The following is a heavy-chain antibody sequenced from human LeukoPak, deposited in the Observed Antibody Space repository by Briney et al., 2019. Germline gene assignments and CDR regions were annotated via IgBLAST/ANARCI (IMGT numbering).Heavy chain of an antibody. D-gene: IGHD3-22*01. CDR3: SGDSSSGYYL. CDR1: GGTFSSYA. V-gene: IGHV1-18*01. CDR2: ISAYNGNT. J-gene: IGHJ4*02. Sequence: GASVKVSCKASGGTFSSYAISWVRQAPGQGLEWMGWISAYNGNTNYAQKLQGRVTMTTDTSTSTAYMELRSLRSDDRAVYYWSGDSSSGYYLWGQETLVTVSS.